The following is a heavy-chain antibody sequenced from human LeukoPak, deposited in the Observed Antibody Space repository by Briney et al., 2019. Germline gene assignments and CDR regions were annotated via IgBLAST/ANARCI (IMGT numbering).Heavy chain of an antibody. CDR2: ISAYNGNT. CDR1: GYTFTSYG. CDR3: ARFYYDSSGYYHLEDY. D-gene: IGHD3-22*01. Sequence: ASVKVSCTASGYTFTSYGISWVRQAPGQGLEWMGWISAYNGNTNYAQKLQGRVTMTTDTSTSTAYMELRSLRSDDTAVYYCARFYYDSSGYYHLEDYWGQGTLVTVSS. V-gene: IGHV1-18*01. J-gene: IGHJ4*02.